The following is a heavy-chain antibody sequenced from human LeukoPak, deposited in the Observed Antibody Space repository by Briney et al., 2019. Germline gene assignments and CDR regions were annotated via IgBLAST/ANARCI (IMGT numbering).Heavy chain of an antibody. J-gene: IGHJ5*02. Sequence: GGSLRLSCAASGFAVSIIYMSWVRQAPGKGLEWVSVTYSGGNTYYADSVKGRFTSSRDNSKNTLYLRMNSLRPEDTAVYYCVRGTGYTSWGQGTLVIVSS. CDR1: GFAVSIIY. V-gene: IGHV3-53*01. D-gene: IGHD5-18*01. CDR2: TYSGGNT. CDR3: VRGTGYTS.